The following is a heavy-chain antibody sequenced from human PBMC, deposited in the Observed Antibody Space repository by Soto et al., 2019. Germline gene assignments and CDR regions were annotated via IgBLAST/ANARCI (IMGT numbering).Heavy chain of an antibody. CDR2: IYYSGST. CDR3: ARHRTAAAGSDYRFDP. Sequence: PSETLSLTCAVSGYSISSYYWSWIRQPPGKGLEWIGYIYYSGSTNYNPSLKSRVTISVDTSKNQFSLKLSSVTAADMAVYYCARHRTAAAGSDYRFDPWGQGTLVTVSS. CDR1: GYSISSYY. J-gene: IGHJ5*02. V-gene: IGHV4-59*01. D-gene: IGHD6-13*01.